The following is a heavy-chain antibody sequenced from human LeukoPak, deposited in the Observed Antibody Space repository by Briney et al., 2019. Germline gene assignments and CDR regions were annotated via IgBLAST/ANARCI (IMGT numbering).Heavy chain of an antibody. Sequence: AESLTLTCTASGLSFSSFGMSWVRQPPGKGLEWVSSISGSGGSTYYADSVKGRFTISRDNSKNTLYLQMNSLRAADTAVYYCAKDYYGSGYYYYGMDVWGQGTTVTVSS. J-gene: IGHJ6*02. CDR3: AKDYYGSGYYYYGMDV. V-gene: IGHV3-23*01. CDR2: ISGSGGST. D-gene: IGHD3-10*01. CDR1: GLSFSSFG.